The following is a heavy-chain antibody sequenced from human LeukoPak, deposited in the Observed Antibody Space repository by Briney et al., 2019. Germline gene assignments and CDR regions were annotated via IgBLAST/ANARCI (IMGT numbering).Heavy chain of an antibody. Sequence: PGGSLRLSCAASGFTFSSYWMHWVRQAPGKGLVWVSRINCGGSSTNYADPVKGRSTISRDNAKNTLYLQMNSLRGEDAAVYYCARGPSSNWGDFDYWGQGTLVIASS. CDR3: ARGPSSNWGDFDY. J-gene: IGHJ4*02. CDR1: GFTFSSYW. V-gene: IGHV3-74*01. CDR2: INCGGSST. D-gene: IGHD7-27*01.